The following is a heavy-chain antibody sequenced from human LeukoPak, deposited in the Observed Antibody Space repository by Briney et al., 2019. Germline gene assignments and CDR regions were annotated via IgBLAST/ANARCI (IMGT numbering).Heavy chain of an antibody. V-gene: IGHV1-2*02. J-gene: IGHJ4*02. Sequence: ASVKVSSTAPGYTSTAYYIHWVRQAPGQGLEWMGWVNPNSGGTNYAQKFQGRVTMTRDTSISTAYMELSRLRSDDTAVYYCAREDDYGSNSYDYWGQGSLVTVSS. CDR3: AREDDYGSNSYDY. CDR1: GYTSTAYY. CDR2: VNPNSGGT. D-gene: IGHD4-23*01.